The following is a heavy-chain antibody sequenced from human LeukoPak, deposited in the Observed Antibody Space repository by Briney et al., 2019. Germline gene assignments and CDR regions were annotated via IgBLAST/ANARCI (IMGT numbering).Heavy chain of an antibody. D-gene: IGHD5-18*01. Sequence: PSETLSLTCIVSGGSLGSPNYYWGWIRQPPGKGLEWIGSIDYSGTTYYNPSLKSRVTISLDKSNNQFSLRLNSVTAADTAVYYCARVVNTPILGASDLWGQGTMVTVSS. CDR1: GGSLGSPNYY. CDR2: IDYSGTT. J-gene: IGHJ3*01. V-gene: IGHV4-39*07. CDR3: ARVVNTPILGASDL.